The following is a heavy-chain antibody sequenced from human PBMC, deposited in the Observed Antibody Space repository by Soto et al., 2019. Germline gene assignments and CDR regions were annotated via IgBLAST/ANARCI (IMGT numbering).Heavy chain of an antibody. V-gene: IGHV1-2*02. J-gene: IGHJ4*02. D-gene: IGHD3-22*01. CDR3: ARGPGASWFDFDY. CDR2: INPNTGDT. Sequence: ASVKVSCKASGYRFTGYYMHWVRQAPGQGLEWMGWINPNTGDTNYAQKFQARVTVTRDTSISTAYMELSRLSSDDTAVYHCARGPGASWFDFDYWGQGTLATVSS. CDR1: GYRFTGYY.